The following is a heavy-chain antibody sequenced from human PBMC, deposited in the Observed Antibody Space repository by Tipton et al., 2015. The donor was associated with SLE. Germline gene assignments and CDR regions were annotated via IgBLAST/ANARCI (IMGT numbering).Heavy chain of an antibody. J-gene: IGHJ3*02. D-gene: IGHD5-12*01. CDR2: MYHSGST. V-gene: IGHV4-39*07. CDR1: GGSITSSSYY. CDR3: ARHKWLRTIVAFDN. Sequence: TLSLTCTVSGGSITSSSYYWGWIRQPPGKGLEWVGSMYHSGSTYYNPSLKSQVTMSADTSKNQFSLRPSSVTAADTAVYHCARHKWLRTIVAFDNGGQGTMSTAS.